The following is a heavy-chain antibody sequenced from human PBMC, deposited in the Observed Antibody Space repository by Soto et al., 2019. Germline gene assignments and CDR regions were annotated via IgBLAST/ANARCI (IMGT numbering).Heavy chain of an antibody. CDR3: ARDKAVTTSFDY. Sequence: EVQLVESGGGLVKPGGSLRLSCAASGFTFSSYSMNWVRQAPEKGLEWVSSISSSSSYIYYADSVKGRFTISRDNAKNSLYLQMNSLRAEDTAVYYCARDKAVTTSFDYWGQGTLVTVSS. D-gene: IGHD4-17*01. J-gene: IGHJ4*02. V-gene: IGHV3-21*01. CDR2: ISSSSSYI. CDR1: GFTFSSYS.